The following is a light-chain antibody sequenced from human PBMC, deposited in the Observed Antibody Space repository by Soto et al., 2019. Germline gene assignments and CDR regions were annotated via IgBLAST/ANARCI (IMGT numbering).Light chain of an antibody. CDR3: QHYNNWPFT. J-gene: IGKJ2*01. Sequence: EIVLTQSPGTLSLSPGERATLSCRASQSVSSSSLAWYQQKPGQAPRLLIFGASSRATGIPDRFSGSGSGTDFTLTISSLQSEDFAVYYCQHYNNWPFTFGQGTKLEIK. CDR1: QSVSSSS. CDR2: GAS. V-gene: IGKV3-20*01.